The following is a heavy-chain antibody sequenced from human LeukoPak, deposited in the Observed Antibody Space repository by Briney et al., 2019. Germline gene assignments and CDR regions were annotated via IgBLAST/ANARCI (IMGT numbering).Heavy chain of an antibody. J-gene: IGHJ4*02. CDR2: VFYSGST. Sequence: SETLSLTCTVSGGSVSSGSYYWSWIQQPPGRGLEWIGYVFYSGSTTYNPSLESRVTISVDTSKNQFSLKLGSVTTADTAVYYCARAPRAGASSWYRFDFWGQGTLVTVSS. CDR3: ARAPRAGASSWYRFDF. CDR1: GGSVSSGSYY. D-gene: IGHD6-13*01. V-gene: IGHV4-61*01.